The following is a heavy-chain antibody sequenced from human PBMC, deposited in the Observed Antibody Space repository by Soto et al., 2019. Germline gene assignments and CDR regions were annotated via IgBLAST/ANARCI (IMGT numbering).Heavy chain of an antibody. D-gene: IGHD1-20*01. CDR1: GGSMSNGYYY. CDR2: MYHSGRT. CDR3: ARWVEVSLDYFDS. V-gene: IGHV4-31*03. J-gene: IGHJ4*02. Sequence: QVQLQESGPGLVKPSQTLSLTCTVSGGSMSNGYYYWSWVRQNPGKGLEWIGHMYHSGRTYYNPSLKSRVGILVDTSKNQFSLNLNSVTAADTAVYYCARWVEVSLDYFDSWGQGTPVTVSS.